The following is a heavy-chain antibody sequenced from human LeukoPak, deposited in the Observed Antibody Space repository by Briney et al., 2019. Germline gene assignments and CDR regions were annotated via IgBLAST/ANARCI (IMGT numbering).Heavy chain of an antibody. V-gene: IGHV3-53*01. Sequence: GGSLRLSCAASGSTVTSNYMSWVRQAPGKGLEWVSVIYSGGSTYYADSVKGRFTISRDNSNNTLYLQMNSLRAEDTAVYFCARSPHIWFAERGWFDPWGQGTLVTVSS. D-gene: IGHD3-10*01. CDR1: GSTVTSNY. CDR3: ARSPHIWFAERGWFDP. CDR2: IYSGGST. J-gene: IGHJ5*02.